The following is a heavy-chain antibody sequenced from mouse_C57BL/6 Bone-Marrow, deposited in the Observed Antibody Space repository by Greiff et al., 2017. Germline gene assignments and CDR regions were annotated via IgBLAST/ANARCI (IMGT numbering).Heavy chain of an antibody. CDR1: GYTFTSYW. CDR3: ARGGVTTVNYFDY. D-gene: IGHD1-1*01. V-gene: IGHV1-72*01. Sequence: QVQLQQPGAELVKPGASVKLSCKASGYTFTSYWMHWVKQRPGRGLEWIGRIDPNSGGTKYNEKVTSKATLTVDKPSSTAYMQLSSRTSEDSAVYYCARGGVTTVNYFDYWGQGTTLTVSS. J-gene: IGHJ2*01. CDR2: IDPNSGGT.